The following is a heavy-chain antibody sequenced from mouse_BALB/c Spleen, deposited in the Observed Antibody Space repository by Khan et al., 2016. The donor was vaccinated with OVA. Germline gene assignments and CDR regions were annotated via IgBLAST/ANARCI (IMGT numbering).Heavy chain of an antibody. V-gene: IGHV3-5*02. J-gene: IGHJ1*01. Sequence: EVKLEESGPGLVKPSQTVSLTCTVTGISITSGNYRWSWIRQFPGNKLEWIGNIYYSGTVTYNPSLTLRTTITRDTSKNQFFLEMNSLTAEDTATYYCARDYGSLYWYFDVWGAGTTVTVSS. CDR1: GISITSGNYR. D-gene: IGHD1-1*01. CDR2: IYYSGTV. CDR3: ARDYGSLYWYFDV.